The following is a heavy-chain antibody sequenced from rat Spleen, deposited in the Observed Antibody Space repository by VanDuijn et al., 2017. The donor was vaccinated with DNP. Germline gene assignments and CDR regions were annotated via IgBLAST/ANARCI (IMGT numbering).Heavy chain of an antibody. CDR3: ATGSNWFAY. CDR2: ISLTGVTT. CDR1: GFSFSDYD. J-gene: IGHJ3*01. D-gene: IGHD1-4*01. V-gene: IGHV5-25*01. Sequence: EVQLVESGGGLVQPGRSLKLSCAASGFSFSDYDMAWVRQAPTKGLEWVASISLTGVTTYYRDSVKGRFTVSRDNAKSTLYLQMNSLRSEDMATYYCATGSNWFAYWGQGTLVTVSS.